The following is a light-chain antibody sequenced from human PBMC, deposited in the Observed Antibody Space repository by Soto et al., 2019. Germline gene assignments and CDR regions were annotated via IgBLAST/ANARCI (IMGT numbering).Light chain of an antibody. V-gene: IGKV3-15*01. CDR3: QQYSNWPPLYT. J-gene: IGKJ2*01. CDR1: QSVSSD. CDR2: DAS. Sequence: EIVMTQSPATLSVSPGERATLSCRASQSVSSDLAWYQQKPGLPPRLLIYDASTRATGIPDRFSGSGSGTDFTLTISSLQSADFAVYCCQQYSNWPPLYTFGRGTKLEIK.